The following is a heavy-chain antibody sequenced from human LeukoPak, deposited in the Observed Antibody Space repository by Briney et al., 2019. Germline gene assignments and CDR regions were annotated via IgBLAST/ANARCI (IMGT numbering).Heavy chain of an antibody. Sequence: ASVTVSCKASGYTFTGYYMHWVRQAPGQGLEWMGWINPNSGGTNYAQKFQGRVTMTRDTSISTAYMELSMLRSDDTAVYYCASFPGLYEFWSGYSAVWVQGTLVTVSS. CDR2: INPNSGGT. J-gene: IGHJ4*02. D-gene: IGHD3-3*01. CDR3: ASFPGLYEFWSGYSAV. V-gene: IGHV1-2*02. CDR1: GYTFTGYY.